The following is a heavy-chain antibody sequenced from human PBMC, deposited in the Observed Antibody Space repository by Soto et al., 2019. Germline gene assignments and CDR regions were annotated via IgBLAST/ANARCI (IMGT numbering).Heavy chain of an antibody. CDR3: ARVPYGDYDYFDY. J-gene: IGHJ4*02. CDR2: ISSSSSYI. V-gene: IGHV3-21*01. D-gene: IGHD4-17*01. CDR1: GFTFSSYS. Sequence: ESGGGLVKPGGSLRLSCAASGFTFSSYSMNWVRQAPGKGLEWVSSISSSSSYIYYADSVKGRFTISRDNAKNSLYLQMNSLRAEDTAVYYCARVPYGDYDYFDYWGQGTLVTVSS.